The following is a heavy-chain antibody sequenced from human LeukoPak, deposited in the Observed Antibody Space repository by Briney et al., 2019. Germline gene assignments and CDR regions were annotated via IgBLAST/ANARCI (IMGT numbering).Heavy chain of an antibody. V-gene: IGHV3-30*02. D-gene: IGHD3-22*01. J-gene: IGHJ4*02. Sequence: PGGSLRLSCAASGFTFSSYSMNWVRQAPDKGLEWVAFIRYDGSNKYYADSVKGRFTISRDNSKNTLYLQMNSLRAEDTAVYYCAEDFGYYDSSGYFDYWGQGTLVTVSS. CDR3: AEDFGYYDSSGYFDY. CDR2: IRYDGSNK. CDR1: GFTFSSYS.